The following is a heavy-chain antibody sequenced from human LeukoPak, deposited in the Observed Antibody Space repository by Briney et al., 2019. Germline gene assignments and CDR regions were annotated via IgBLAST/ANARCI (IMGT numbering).Heavy chain of an antibody. CDR1: GFTFNNYA. CDR3: VKGGSGSHYPDAFDA. Sequence: GGSLRLSCSVSGFTFNNYAMHWVRQAPGKELEYVSAISSDGGSTYYTDSVKGRFTISRDSSKNTLNLQMSSLRAEDTAVYYCVKGGSGSHYPDAFDAWGQGTMVTVSS. V-gene: IGHV3-64D*09. D-gene: IGHD1-26*01. J-gene: IGHJ3*01. CDR2: ISSDGGST.